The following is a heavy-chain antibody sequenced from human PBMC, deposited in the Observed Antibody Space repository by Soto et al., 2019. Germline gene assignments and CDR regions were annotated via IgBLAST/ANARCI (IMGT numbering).Heavy chain of an antibody. V-gene: IGHV1-18*04. Sequence: ASVKVSCKASGYTFTNYGINWVRQAPGQGLEWMGWISPFTGDTHYTQSLQGRITMTTDTSASTAYMELRSLRSADTAVYYCARSCSGGSCHSAYWGQGTLVTVSS. J-gene: IGHJ4*02. CDR2: ISPFTGDT. CDR1: GYTFTNYG. D-gene: IGHD2-15*01. CDR3: ARSCSGGSCHSAY.